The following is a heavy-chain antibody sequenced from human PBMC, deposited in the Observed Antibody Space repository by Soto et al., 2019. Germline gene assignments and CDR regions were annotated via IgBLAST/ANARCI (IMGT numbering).Heavy chain of an antibody. J-gene: IGHJ4*02. CDR1: GGSISSYY. Sequence: SETLSLTCTVSGGSISSYYWSWIRQPPGKGLEWIGYIYYSGSTNYNPSLKSRVTISVDTSKNQFSLKLSSVTAADTAVYYCARLTPVLAAAGPPIDYWGQGTLVTVSS. CDR2: IYYSGST. D-gene: IGHD6-13*01. CDR3: ARLTPVLAAAGPPIDY. V-gene: IGHV4-59*08.